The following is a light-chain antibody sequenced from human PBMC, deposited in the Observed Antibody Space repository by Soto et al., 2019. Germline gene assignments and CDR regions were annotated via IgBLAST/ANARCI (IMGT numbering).Light chain of an antibody. J-gene: IGLJ1*01. CDR1: SSNIGSNT. CDR2: NNN. Sequence: QSALTQPPSASGTPGQRVTISCSGSSSNIGSNTVNWYRQLPGTAPKLLIYNNNQRPSGVPDRFSGSKSGTSASLAISGLQSEDEADYYCAAWDDSLNGYVFGTGTKVTVL. CDR3: AAWDDSLNGYV. V-gene: IGLV1-44*01.